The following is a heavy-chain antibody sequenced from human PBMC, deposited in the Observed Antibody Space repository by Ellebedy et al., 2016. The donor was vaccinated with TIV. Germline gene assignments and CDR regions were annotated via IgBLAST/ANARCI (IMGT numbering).Heavy chain of an antibody. CDR2: IYYSGST. CDR1: SGSISNYY. D-gene: IGHD3-16*01. V-gene: IGHV4-59*01. Sequence: SETLSLTCTVSSGSISNYYWSWIRQPPGKGLEWIGYIYYSGSTNNNPSLQSRVTISVDTSKNQVSLNVNSVTAAGAAVYYCARTTWGTGDAVDIWGQGTMVTVSS. CDR3: ARTTWGTGDAVDI. J-gene: IGHJ3*02.